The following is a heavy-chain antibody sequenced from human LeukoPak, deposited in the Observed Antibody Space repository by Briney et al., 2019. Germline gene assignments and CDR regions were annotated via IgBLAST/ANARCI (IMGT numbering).Heavy chain of an antibody. CDR2: IKQDGSEK. CDR3: ARDEGGVAPDY. CDR1: GFTFSSYW. Sequence: GGPLRLSCAASGFTFSSYWMSWFRQVPVKGLEWVANIKQDGSEKYYVDSVKGRFTISRDNAKNSLYLQMNSLRAEDTAVYYCARDEGGVAPDYWAQGTLVTVSS. D-gene: IGHD5-12*01. J-gene: IGHJ4*02. V-gene: IGHV3-7*03.